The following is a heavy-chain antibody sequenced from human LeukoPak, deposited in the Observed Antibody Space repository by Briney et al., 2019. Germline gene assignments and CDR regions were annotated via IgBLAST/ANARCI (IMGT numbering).Heavy chain of an antibody. J-gene: IGHJ6*02. CDR3: ARGDQVYHYSGMGV. V-gene: IGHV4-59*01. CDR1: GGSISSYY. CDR2: INYSGST. Sequence: SETLSLTCTVSGGSISSYYWSWIRQPPGKGLEWIGYINYSGSTNYNPSLKSRVTISVDTSKNQFSLKLSSVTAADTAVYYCARGDQVYHYSGMGVWGQGTTVSVSS.